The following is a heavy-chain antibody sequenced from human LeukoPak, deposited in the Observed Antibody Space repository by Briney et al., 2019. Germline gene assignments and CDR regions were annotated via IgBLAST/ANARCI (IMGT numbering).Heavy chain of an antibody. CDR2: IYHSGST. V-gene: IGHV4-4*02. J-gene: IGHJ3*02. D-gene: IGHD1-26*01. CDR1: GGSISSSNW. CDR3: ARDRVLSGSYFWRTADAFDI. Sequence: SGTLSLTCAVSGGSISSSNWWRWVRQPPGKGLEWVGEIYHSGSTNYNPSLKSRVTISVDKSKNQFSLKLSSVTAADTAVYYCARDRVLSGSYFWRTADAFDIWGQGTMATVSS.